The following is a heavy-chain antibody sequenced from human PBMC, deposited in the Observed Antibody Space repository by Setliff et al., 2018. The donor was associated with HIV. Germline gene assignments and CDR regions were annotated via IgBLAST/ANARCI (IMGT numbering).Heavy chain of an antibody. CDR2: IIHILGIR. J-gene: IGHJ3*02. Sequence: SVKVSCKASGGTFDSHAISWVRQAPGQGFEWMGGIIHILGIRNYAQKFQGRVIITTDESTGTAYMELSSLKDDDTAIYYCARPAPLLGTSPANNALDIWGQGTTVTVSS. CDR1: GGTFDSHA. D-gene: IGHD3-10*01. V-gene: IGHV1-69*10. CDR3: ARPAPLLGTSPANNALDI.